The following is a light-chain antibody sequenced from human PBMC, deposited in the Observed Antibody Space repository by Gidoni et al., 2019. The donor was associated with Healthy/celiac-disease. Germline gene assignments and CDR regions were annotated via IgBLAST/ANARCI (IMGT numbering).Light chain of an antibody. CDR2: AAS. J-gene: IGKJ5*01. CDR1: QSISSY. V-gene: IGKV1-39*01. CDR3: QQSSSTPIT. Sequence: DIQMFQSPSSLSASAGDRVTITCRASQSISSYLNWYQQKPGKAPKLLIYAASSLQSGVPSRFSGSGSGTDFTLTISSLQPEDFATYYCQQSSSTPITFGQGTRLEIK.